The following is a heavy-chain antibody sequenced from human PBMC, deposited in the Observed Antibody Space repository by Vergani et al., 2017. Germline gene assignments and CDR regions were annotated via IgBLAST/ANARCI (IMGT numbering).Heavy chain of an antibody. CDR2: ISTGSAGSETI. CDR1: GFNFSGYI. D-gene: IGHD3-16*01. V-gene: IGHV3-48*01. Sequence: EVQLAESGGGLVQPGGSLRLSCAASGFNFSGYIMNWVRQAPGKGLEWVSYISTGSAGSETIFYADSVKGRFTVSRDNAKNSLYLQMNSLRAEDTAVYYCARDHWANFDYWVQGTLVTVSS. CDR3: ARDHWANFDY. J-gene: IGHJ4*02.